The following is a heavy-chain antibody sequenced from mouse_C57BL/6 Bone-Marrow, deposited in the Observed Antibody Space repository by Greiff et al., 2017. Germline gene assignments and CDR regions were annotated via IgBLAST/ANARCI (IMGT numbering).Heavy chain of an antibody. J-gene: IGHJ2*01. D-gene: IGHD1-1*01. CDR1: GYTFTSYW. Sequence: QVQLQQPGAELVMPGASVKLSCKASGYTFTSYWMHWVKQRPGQGLEWIGEIDPSDSYTNYNQKFKGKSTLTVDKSSSTAYMQLSSLTSEDSAVYYRARSTVVATDYWGQGTTLTVSS. CDR3: ARSTVVATDY. V-gene: IGHV1-69*01. CDR2: IDPSDSYT.